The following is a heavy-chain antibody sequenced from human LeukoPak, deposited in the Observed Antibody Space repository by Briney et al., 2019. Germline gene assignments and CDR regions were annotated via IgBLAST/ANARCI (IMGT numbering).Heavy chain of an antibody. D-gene: IGHD3-22*01. CDR1: GFTFSSYG. Sequence: GGSLRLSCAASGFTFSSYGMHWVRQAPGKGLEWVAVISYDGSNKYYADSVKDRFTISRDNSKNTLYLQMNSLRAEDTAVYYCARESITMIVTDYWGQGTLVTVSS. CDR3: ARESITMIVTDY. CDR2: ISYDGSNK. J-gene: IGHJ4*02. V-gene: IGHV3-30*03.